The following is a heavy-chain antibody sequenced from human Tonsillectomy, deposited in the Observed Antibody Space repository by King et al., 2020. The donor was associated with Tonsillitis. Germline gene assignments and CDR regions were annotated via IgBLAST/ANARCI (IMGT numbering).Heavy chain of an antibody. CDR1: GFTFSSYS. CDR3: ARSIYDFWGGGRFDP. CDR2: ISTSGSYV. V-gene: IGHV3-21*01. J-gene: IGHJ5*02. D-gene: IGHD3-3*01. Sequence: VQLVESGGGLVKPGGSLRLSCAASGFTFSSYSMNWVRQAPGKGLEWVSSISTSGSYVCYADSVKGRFTISRDNAKNSLYLQMNSLRAEDTAVYYCARSIYDFWGGGRFDPWGQGTLVTVSS.